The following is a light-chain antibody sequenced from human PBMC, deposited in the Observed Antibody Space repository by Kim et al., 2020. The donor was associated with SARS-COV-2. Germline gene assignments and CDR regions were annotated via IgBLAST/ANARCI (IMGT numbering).Light chain of an antibody. V-gene: IGKV1-6*01. Sequence: AIQMTQSPSSLSASTGDRVTITCRASQAIRNELGWYQQKPGKDPKVLIYAASTLQSGVSSRFSGSGSGTDFTLTISSLQPEDFATYYCLQDSRYPRTFGQGTKVDIK. CDR1: QAIRNE. CDR2: AAS. CDR3: LQDSRYPRT. J-gene: IGKJ1*01.